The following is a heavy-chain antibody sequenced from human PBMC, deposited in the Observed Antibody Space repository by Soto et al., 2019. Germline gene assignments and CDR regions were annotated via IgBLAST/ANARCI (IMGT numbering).Heavy chain of an antibody. CDR3: ALGYCTNGVCSGFDP. CDR1: GGSVSSGSYY. CDR2: IYYSGST. D-gene: IGHD2-8*01. J-gene: IGHJ5*02. Sequence: SETLSLTCTVSGGSVSSGSYYWSWIRQPPGKGLEWIGYIYYSGSTNYNPSLKSRVTISVDTSKNQFSLKLSSVTAADTAVCYCALGYCTNGVCSGFDPWGQGTLVTVSS. V-gene: IGHV4-61*01.